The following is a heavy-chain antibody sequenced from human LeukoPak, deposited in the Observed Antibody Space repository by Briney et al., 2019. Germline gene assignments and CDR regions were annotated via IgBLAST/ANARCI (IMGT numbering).Heavy chain of an antibody. V-gene: IGHV1-69*04. CDR1: GGTFSIYA. CDR3: ARSRAYCSGGSCYSPWSP. J-gene: IGHJ5*02. D-gene: IGHD2-15*01. CDR2: IIPILGIA. Sequence: ASVKVSCKASGGTFSIYAISWVRQAPGQGLEWMGRIIPILGIANYAQKFQGRVTITADKSTSTAYMELSSLRSEDTAVYYCARSRAYCSGGSCYSPWSPWGQGTLVTVSS.